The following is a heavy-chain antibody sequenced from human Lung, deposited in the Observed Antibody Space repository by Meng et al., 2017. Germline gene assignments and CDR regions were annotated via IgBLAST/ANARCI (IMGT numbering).Heavy chain of an antibody. CDR1: GGSFSDYY. D-gene: IGHD4-11*01. CDR3: ARGPTTMAHDFDY. J-gene: IGHJ4*02. CDR2: INHSGST. V-gene: IGHV4-34*01. Sequence: HLPQCVAGLLQLSETLSLTCVVSGGSFSDYYWSWIRQPPGKGLEWIGEINHSGSTNYNPSLESRATISVDTSQNNLSLKLSSVTAADSAVYYCARGPTTMAHDFDYWGQGTLVTVSS.